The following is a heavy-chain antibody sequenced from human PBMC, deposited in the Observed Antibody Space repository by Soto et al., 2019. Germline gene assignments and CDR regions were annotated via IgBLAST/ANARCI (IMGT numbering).Heavy chain of an antibody. Sequence: RSLRPACAPAGFAFSDYAMTWVRQAPGKGLEWDSTISTSDGHTYYADSVKGRFTISRDNSRNTLYLQMNSLRAEDTAVYYCASGSGNYPKYNGLDPWGQGTLVTVSS. CDR2: ISTSDGHT. CDR1: GFAFSDYA. D-gene: IGHD3-10*01. CDR3: ASGSGNYPKYNGLDP. J-gene: IGHJ5*02. V-gene: IGHV3-23*01.